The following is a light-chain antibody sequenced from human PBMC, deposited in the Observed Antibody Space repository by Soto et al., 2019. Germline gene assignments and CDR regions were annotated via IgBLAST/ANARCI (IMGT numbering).Light chain of an antibody. Sequence: EIVLTQSPGTLSLSPGERATLSCRASQSGSSSYLAWYQQKPGQAPRLLIYGASSRATGIPDRFSGSGSGTDFTLIISRLEPEDFAVYYCQQYGSSPTFGQGTKLEIK. CDR1: QSGSSSY. CDR3: QQYGSSPT. J-gene: IGKJ2*01. CDR2: GAS. V-gene: IGKV3-20*01.